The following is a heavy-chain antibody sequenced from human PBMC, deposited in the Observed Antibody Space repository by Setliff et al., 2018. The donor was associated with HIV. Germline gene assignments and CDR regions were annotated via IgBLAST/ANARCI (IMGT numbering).Heavy chain of an antibody. CDR2: IVPIDGRP. J-gene: IGHJ4*02. D-gene: IGHD5-12*01. CDR3: ARGPLYGYDRGYFDY. V-gene: IGHV1-69*13. Sequence: SVKVSCKAFGGTFSSYGIVWFRQAPGQGLEWMGGIVPIDGRPSYAQKFQDRVTITADESTTTVYMEMRSLTSGDTALYYCARGPLYGYDRGYFDYWGQGTLVTVPQ. CDR1: GGTFSSYG.